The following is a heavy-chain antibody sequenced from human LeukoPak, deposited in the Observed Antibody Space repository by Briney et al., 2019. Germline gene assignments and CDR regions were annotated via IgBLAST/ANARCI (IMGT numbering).Heavy chain of an antibody. Sequence: ASVKVSCKASGYTFTSYGISWVRQAPGQGLEWMVWISAYNGNTNYAQKLQGRVTMTTDTSTSTAYMELRSLRSDDTAVYYCARDCTSCSDPTLFDYWGRGTLVTVSS. CDR3: ARDCTSCSDPTLFDY. CDR2: ISAYNGNT. CDR1: GYTFTSYG. V-gene: IGHV1-18*01. J-gene: IGHJ4*02. D-gene: IGHD2-2*01.